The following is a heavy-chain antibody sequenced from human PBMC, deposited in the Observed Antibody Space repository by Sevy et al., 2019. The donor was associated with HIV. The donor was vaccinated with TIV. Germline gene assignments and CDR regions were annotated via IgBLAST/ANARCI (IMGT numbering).Heavy chain of an antibody. J-gene: IGHJ4*02. CDR3: ATTKDYYDSSGSPFDY. V-gene: IGHV1-24*01. D-gene: IGHD3-22*01. CDR2: FDPEDGET. CDR1: GYTLTQLS. Sequence: VSVKVSCKVSGYTLTQLSMHWVRQAPGKGLEWMGSFDPEDGETLYAQKFQGRVTMTEDTSTDTAYMELRSLRSEDTAVYYCATTKDYYDSSGSPFDYWGQGTLVTVSS.